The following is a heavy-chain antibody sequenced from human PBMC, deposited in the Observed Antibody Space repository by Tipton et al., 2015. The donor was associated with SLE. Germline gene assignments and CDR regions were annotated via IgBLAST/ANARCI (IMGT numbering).Heavy chain of an antibody. CDR1: GFTFSSYG. CDR2: ISYDGSNK. Sequence: SLRLSCAASGFTFSSYGMHWVRQAPGKGLEWVAVISYDGSNKYYADSVKGRFTISRDNSKNTLYLQMNSLRAEDTAVYYCARDCSSSWPYYFDYWGQGTLVTVSS. V-gene: IGHV3-30*03. CDR3: ARDCSSSWPYYFDY. D-gene: IGHD6-13*01. J-gene: IGHJ4*02.